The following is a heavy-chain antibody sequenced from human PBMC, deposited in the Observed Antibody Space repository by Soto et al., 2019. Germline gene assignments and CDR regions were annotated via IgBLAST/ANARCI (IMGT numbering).Heavy chain of an antibody. CDR2: INHSGST. V-gene: IGHV4-34*01. CDR3: ASVVDTAMVPTDY. CDR1: GGSFSGYY. J-gene: IGHJ4*02. Sequence: SETLSLTCAVYGGSFSGYYWSWIRQPPGKGLEWIGEINHSGSTNYNPSLKSRVTISVDTSKNQSSLKLSSVTAADTAVYYCASVVDTAMVPTDYWGQGTLVTVSS. D-gene: IGHD5-18*01.